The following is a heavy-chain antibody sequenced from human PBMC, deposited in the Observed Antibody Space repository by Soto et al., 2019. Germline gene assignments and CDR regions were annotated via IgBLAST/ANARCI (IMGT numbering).Heavy chain of an antibody. Sequence: QVQLQESGPGLVKPSETLSLTCTVSGGSITNYYWSWIRQPAGKGLEWIGRIWTSGSTDYNPSLKSRVTMSVDTSKNQFSLRLSSVTAADTAVYYCARQRLTRGLRLGEWTYNWFDPWGQGTLVTVSS. CDR1: GGSITNYY. CDR3: ARQRLTRGLRLGEWTYNWFDP. J-gene: IGHJ5*02. D-gene: IGHD3-16*01. V-gene: IGHV4-4*07. CDR2: IWTSGST.